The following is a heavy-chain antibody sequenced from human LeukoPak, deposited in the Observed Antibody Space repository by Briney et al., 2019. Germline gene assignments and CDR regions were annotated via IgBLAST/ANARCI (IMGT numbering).Heavy chain of an antibody. CDR2: IYYSGST. D-gene: IGHD6-19*01. J-gene: IGHJ3*02. V-gene: IGHV4-39*01. Sequence: SETLSLTCTVSGGSISSSSYYWGWIRQPPGKGLEWIGSIYYSGSTYYNPSLNSRVTISVDTSKNQFSLNLSSVTAADTAVYYCARRDSSGWYYAFDIWGQGTMVTVSS. CDR1: GGSISSSSYY. CDR3: ARRDSSGWYYAFDI.